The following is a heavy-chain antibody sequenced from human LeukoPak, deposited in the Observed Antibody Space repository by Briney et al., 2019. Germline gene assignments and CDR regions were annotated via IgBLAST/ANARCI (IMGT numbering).Heavy chain of an antibody. CDR1: GFTFSTYA. CDR3: AKASCSSTSCYVDY. CDR2: ISSSGVST. D-gene: IGHD2-2*01. J-gene: IGHJ4*02. V-gene: IGHV3-23*01. Sequence: GGSLRLSCAASGFTFSTYAMNWVRQAPGKGLEWVSAISSSGVSTYYADSVRGRFTISRDNSRNTLYLQMNNLRAEDTAVYYCAKASCSSTSCYVDYWGQGTLVSVSS.